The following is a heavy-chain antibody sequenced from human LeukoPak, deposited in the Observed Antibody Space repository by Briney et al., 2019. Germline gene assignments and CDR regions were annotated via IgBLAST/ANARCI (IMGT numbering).Heavy chain of an antibody. CDR2: ISSSSSYI. CDR3: ARALRTVWGYYFDY. V-gene: IGHV3-21*01. Sequence: GGSLRLSCAASGFTFSSYSMNWVRQAPGKGLEWVSSISSSSSYIYYADSVKGRLTISRDNAKNSLYLLMNSLRAEDTAVYYCARALRTVWGYYFDYWGQGTLVTVSS. D-gene: IGHD4-17*01. CDR1: GFTFSSYS. J-gene: IGHJ4*02.